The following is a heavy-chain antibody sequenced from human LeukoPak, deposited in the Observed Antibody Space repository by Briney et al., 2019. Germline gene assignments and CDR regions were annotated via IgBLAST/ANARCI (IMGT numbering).Heavy chain of an antibody. CDR2: IIPIFGTA. CDR1: GGTFSSYA. J-gene: IGHJ4*02. Sequence: SVKVSCKASGGTFSSYAISWVRQAPGQGLEWMGGIIPIFGTANYAQKFQGRVTITTDESMSTAYMELSSLRSEDTAVYYCARVFYYDSSGYYDYWGQGTLVTVSS. CDR3: ARVFYYDSSGYYDY. V-gene: IGHV1-69*05. D-gene: IGHD3-22*01.